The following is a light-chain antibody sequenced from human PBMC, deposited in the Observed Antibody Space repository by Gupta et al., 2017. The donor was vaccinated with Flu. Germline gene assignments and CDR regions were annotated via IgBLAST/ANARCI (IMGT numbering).Light chain of an antibody. V-gene: IGKV3-11*01. CDR3: QQRSNWPPMVT. CDR2: DAS. CDR1: QSVSSY. J-gene: IGKJ3*01. Sequence: RATLSCRASQSVSSYLAWYQQKPGQAPRLLIYDASNRATGIPARFSGSGSGTDFTLTISSLEPEDFAVYYCQQRSNWPPMVTFGPGTKVEIK.